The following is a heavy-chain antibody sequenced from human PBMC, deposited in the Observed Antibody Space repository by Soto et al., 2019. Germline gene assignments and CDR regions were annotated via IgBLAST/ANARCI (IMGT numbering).Heavy chain of an antibody. V-gene: IGHV3-66*01. D-gene: IGHD3-22*01. CDR3: ARVVDYYDPYYYYGMDV. J-gene: IGHJ6*02. CDR1: GFTVSTNY. CDR2: MFYGGST. Sequence: GGSLRLSCAASGFTVSTNYMTWVRQAPGKGLEWVSVMFYGGSTYYADSVKGRFTISRDNAKNSLYLQMNSLRAEDTAVYYCARVVDYYDPYYYYGMDVWGQGTTVTVSS.